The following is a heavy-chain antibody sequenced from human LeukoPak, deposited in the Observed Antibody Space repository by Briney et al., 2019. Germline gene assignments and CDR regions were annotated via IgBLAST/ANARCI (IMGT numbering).Heavy chain of an antibody. CDR3: SLQAPTDNSCLHYLDY. V-gene: IGHV4-59*08. J-gene: IGHJ4*02. Sequence: SETLSPTATSTGRFIGYDYYSSLRQPPGKGVGWIGHIYYSGSTNYTPSLKGRVTISGDNSKNQLYLKLSTLTAEDTAVYYCSLQAPTDNSCLHYLDYWGQGTLVTVSS. D-gene: IGHD2-2*01. CDR1: GRFIGYDY. CDR2: IYYSGST.